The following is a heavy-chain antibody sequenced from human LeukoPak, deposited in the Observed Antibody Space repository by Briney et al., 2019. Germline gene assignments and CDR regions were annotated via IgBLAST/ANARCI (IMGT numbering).Heavy chain of an antibody. CDR1: GFIFSSYH. CDR2: ISSSSSTI. Sequence: QPGGSLRHSCAASGFIFSSYHMNWVRQAPGKGLEWVSYISSSSSTIHYADSVKGRFTISRDNAKNSLYLQMNSLRDEDTAVYYCADLEGWRGYWGQGTLVTVSS. J-gene: IGHJ4*02. V-gene: IGHV3-48*02. CDR3: ADLEGWRGY. D-gene: IGHD3-3*01.